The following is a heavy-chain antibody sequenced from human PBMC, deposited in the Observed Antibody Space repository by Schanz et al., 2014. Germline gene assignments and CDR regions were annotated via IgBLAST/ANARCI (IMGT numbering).Heavy chain of an antibody. V-gene: IGHV3-33*01. CDR3: AGGEYQLRYGN. J-gene: IGHJ4*02. Sequence: QVFLAESGGGVVQPGRSLRLSCAASGFTFSGYAMSWVRQAPGKGLEWVALISYDGSSKNHADSVQGRFTISRDNSKNALYLQMDSLRAEDTAVYYCAGGEYQLRYGNWGQGALVTVSS. CDR2: ISYDGSSK. CDR1: GFTFSGYA. D-gene: IGHD3-9*01.